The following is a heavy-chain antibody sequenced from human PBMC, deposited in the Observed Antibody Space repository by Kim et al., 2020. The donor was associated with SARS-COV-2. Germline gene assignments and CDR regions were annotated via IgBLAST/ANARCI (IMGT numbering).Heavy chain of an antibody. CDR1: GFTFSSYW. V-gene: IGHV3-7*01. J-gene: IGHJ4*02. D-gene: IGHD6-19*01. CDR2: IKEDGSEK. Sequence: GGSLRLSCTANGFTFSSYWMSWVRQAPGKGLEWVANIKEDGSEKYYMDSVKGRFTISRDNAKNSVYLQMNSLRADDTAVYYCTRGGGWYLHWGQGIPVTISS. CDR3: TRGGGWYLH.